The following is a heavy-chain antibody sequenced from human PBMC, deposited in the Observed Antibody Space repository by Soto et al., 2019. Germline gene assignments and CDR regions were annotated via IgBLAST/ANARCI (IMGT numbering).Heavy chain of an antibody. CDR2: ISGSGGST. CDR3: AKVGIVVVPAEVPGDYYMDV. CDR1: GFTFSSYA. V-gene: IGHV3-23*01. Sequence: HPGGSLRLSCAASGFTFSSYAMSWVRQAPGKELEWVSAISGSGGSTYYADSVKGRFTISRDNSKNTLYLQMNSLRAEDTAVYYCAKVGIVVVPAEVPGDYYMDVWGKGTTVTVSS. D-gene: IGHD2-2*01. J-gene: IGHJ6*03.